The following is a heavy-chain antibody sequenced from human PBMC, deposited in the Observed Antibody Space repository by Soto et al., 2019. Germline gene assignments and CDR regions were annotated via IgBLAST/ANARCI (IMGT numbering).Heavy chain of an antibody. CDR2: INHSGST. D-gene: IGHD2-8*01. CDR1: GGSFSGYY. CDR3: ARGRILYLGVYYYYGMDV. Sequence: SETLSLTCAVYGGSFSGYYWSWIRQPPGKGLEWIGEINHSGSTNYNPSLKSRVTISVDTSKNQFSLKLSSVTAADTAVYYCARGRILYLGVYYYYGMDVWGQGTTVTVSS. J-gene: IGHJ6*02. V-gene: IGHV4-34*01.